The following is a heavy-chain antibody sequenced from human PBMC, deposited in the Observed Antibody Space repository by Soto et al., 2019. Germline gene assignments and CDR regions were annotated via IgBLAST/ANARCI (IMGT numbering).Heavy chain of an antibody. CDR3: ARTPMVVVVVAATGGNWFDP. CDR2: ISAYNGNT. CDR1: GYTFTSYG. J-gene: IGHJ5*02. V-gene: IGHV1-18*01. D-gene: IGHD2-15*01. Sequence: ASVKVSCKASGYTFTSYGISWVRQAPGQGLEWMGWISAYNGNTNYAQKLQGRVTMNTGTSTSTAYMELRSLRSDDTAVYYCARTPMVVVVVAATGGNWFDPWGQGTLVTVSS.